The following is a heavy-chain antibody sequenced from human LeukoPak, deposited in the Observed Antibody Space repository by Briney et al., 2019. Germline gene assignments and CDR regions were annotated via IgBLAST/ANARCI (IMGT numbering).Heavy chain of an antibody. Sequence: GGSLRLSCEVSGLTFSNVWMHWVRQAPGRGLVWVSRINTAGSTVYADPVKGRFTISRDNAKNMVYLQMNSLRAEDTAVYYCASFRDTDNWGRGTMVTVSS. V-gene: IGHV3-74*01. CDR3: ASFRDTDN. D-gene: IGHD2-21*01. J-gene: IGHJ3*01. CDR1: GLTFSNVW. CDR2: INTAGST.